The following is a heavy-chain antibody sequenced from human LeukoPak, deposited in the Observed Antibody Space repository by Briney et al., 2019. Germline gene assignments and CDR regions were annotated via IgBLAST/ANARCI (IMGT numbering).Heavy chain of an antibody. D-gene: IGHD4-17*01. V-gene: IGHV3-23*01. CDR1: GFTFSSYV. Sequence: GGSLRLSCAASGFTFSSYVMSWVRQAPGKGLEWVSAISGSGGNTYYADPVKGRFTIPRDNSKNTLYLQMSSLRAEDTAIYYFARDGDYGDYGYFDGWGQGTLVTVSS. CDR3: ARDGDYGDYGYFDG. J-gene: IGHJ4*02. CDR2: ISGSGGNT.